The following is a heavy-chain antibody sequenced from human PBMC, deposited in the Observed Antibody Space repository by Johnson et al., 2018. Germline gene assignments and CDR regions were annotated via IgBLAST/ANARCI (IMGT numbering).Heavy chain of an antibody. CDR2: ISGSGGST. CDR1: GFTFSSYA. Sequence: QLVESGGGLVQPGGSLRLSCAASGFTFSSYAMSWVRQAPGKGLEWVSAISGSGGSTYYADSVKGRFTISRDNSKNTLYLQMNSLRAVDTAVDYWARVDGGGGAMGRTDTFDIWGQGTMVTVSS. J-gene: IGHJ3*02. D-gene: IGHD3-10*01. V-gene: IGHV3-23*04. CDR3: ARVDGGGGAMGRTDTFDI.